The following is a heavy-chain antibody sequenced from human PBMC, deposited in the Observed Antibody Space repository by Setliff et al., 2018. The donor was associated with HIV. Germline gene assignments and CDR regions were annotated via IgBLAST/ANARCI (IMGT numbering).Heavy chain of an antibody. J-gene: IGHJ4*02. CDR2: INPSGGSS. D-gene: IGHD2-21*02. Sequence: ASVKVSCKASGYTFTSYYMNWVRQAPGQGLEWMGIINPSGGSSTYAQKFQGRVAMTRDTSTSTVYMELSSLRSEDTAVYYCARDTATALDSWGQGTLVTVSS. CDR1: GYTFTSYY. V-gene: IGHV1-46*03. CDR3: ARDTATALDS.